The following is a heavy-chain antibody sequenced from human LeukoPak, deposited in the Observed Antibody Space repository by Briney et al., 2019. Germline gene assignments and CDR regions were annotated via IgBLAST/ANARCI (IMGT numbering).Heavy chain of an antibody. CDR1: GGTSSSYA. V-gene: IGHV1-69*05. D-gene: IGHD3-3*01. CDR3: ARTRFLEWAPLDV. CDR2: IIPIFGTA. J-gene: IGHJ6*04. Sequence: SVKVSCKASGGTSSSYAISWVRQAPGQGLEWMGGIIPIFGTANYAQKFQGRVTITTDESTSTAYMELSSLRSEDTAVYYCARTRFLEWAPLDVWGKGTTVTVSS.